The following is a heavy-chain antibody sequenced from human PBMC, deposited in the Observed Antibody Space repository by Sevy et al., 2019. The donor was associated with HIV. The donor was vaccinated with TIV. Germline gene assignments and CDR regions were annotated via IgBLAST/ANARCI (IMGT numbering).Heavy chain of an antibody. CDR3: CGGDGSGWYNWFDP. J-gene: IGHJ5*02. CDR2: ISYDGSNK. CDR1: GFTFSSYA. Sequence: GGSLRLSCAASGFTFSSYAMHWVRQAPGKGLEWVAVISYDGSNKYYADSVKGRFTISRDNSKNTLYLQMNSLRAEDTDVYYCCGGDGSGWYNWFDPRGQGTLVTVSS. D-gene: IGHD6-19*01. V-gene: IGHV3-30*04.